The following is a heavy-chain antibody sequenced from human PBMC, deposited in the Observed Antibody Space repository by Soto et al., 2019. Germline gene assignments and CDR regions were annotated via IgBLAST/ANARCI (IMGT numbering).Heavy chain of an antibody. CDR2: ISYDGSNK. CDR1: GVTFRSSG. J-gene: IGHJ5*02. Sequence: GESLRRSCAASGVTFRSSGMHWVRQAPGKGLEWVALISYDGSNKYYTDSVKGRFTISRDNSKNTLYLQMNSLRTEDTAVYYCAKDLIVVIPAAPSWFDPWGQGTLVTVSS. D-gene: IGHD2-2*01. CDR3: AKDLIVVIPAAPSWFDP. V-gene: IGHV3-30*18.